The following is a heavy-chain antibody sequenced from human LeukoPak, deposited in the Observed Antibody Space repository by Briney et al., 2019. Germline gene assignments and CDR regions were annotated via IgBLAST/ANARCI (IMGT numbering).Heavy chain of an antibody. CDR2: IYYSGST. J-gene: IGHJ4*02. V-gene: IGHV4-39*01. Sequence: SETLSLTCTVSGGSISSSSYSWGWIRQPPGKGLEWIGSIYYSGSTYYNPSLKSRVTISVDTSKNQFSLKLSSVTAADTAVYYCARHKRGGLLLIRVFDYWGQGTLVTVSS. CDR1: GGSISSSSYS. D-gene: IGHD3-22*01. CDR3: ARHKRGGLLLIRVFDY.